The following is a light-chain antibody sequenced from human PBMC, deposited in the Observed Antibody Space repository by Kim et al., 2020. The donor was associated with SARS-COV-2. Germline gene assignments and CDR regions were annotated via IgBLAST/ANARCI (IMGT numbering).Light chain of an antibody. CDR2: STN. CDR3: AAWDDSLNGPV. V-gene: IGLV1-44*01. CDR1: NSNIGSNT. Sequence: QSVLTQPPSASGTPGQRVTISCSGSNSNIGSNTVNWYQQLPGTAPKLLIYSTNQRPSGVPDRFSGSKSGTSASLAISGLQSEDETDYYCAAWDDSLNGPVFVGGTQLTVL. J-gene: IGLJ3*02.